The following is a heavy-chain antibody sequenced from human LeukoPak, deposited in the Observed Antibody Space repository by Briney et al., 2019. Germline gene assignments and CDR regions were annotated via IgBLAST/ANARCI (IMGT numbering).Heavy chain of an antibody. CDR1: GFTFSNYA. D-gene: IGHD2-21*01. CDR3: ARELSQIVWGGLDY. J-gene: IGHJ4*02. CDR2: IQNDASTE. Sequence: GGSLRLSCAASGFTFSNYAMDWVRQAPGKGLEWVAVIQNDASTENFADSAKGRFTISRDNSKNTVFLQMNSLRVEDTAVYYCARELSQIVWGGLDYGGQGTLVSVSS. V-gene: IGHV3-30*03.